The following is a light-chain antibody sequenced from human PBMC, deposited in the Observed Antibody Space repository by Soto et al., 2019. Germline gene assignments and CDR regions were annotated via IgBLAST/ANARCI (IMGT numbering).Light chain of an antibody. V-gene: IGLV1-40*01. CDR1: SSNIGAGYD. J-gene: IGLJ3*02. CDR2: GNS. Sequence: QSVLTQPPSVSGAPGQRVTISCTGSSSNIGAGYDVHWYQQLPGTAPKLLIYGNSNRPSGVPDRFSGSKSGTSASLAITGLQAEDEADYYSQSYDSSLSGNWVFGGGTKVTVL. CDR3: QSYDSSLSGNWV.